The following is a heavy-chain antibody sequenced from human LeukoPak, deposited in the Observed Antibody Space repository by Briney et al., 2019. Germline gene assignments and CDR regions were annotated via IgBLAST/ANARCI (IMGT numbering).Heavy chain of an antibody. CDR1: GGSISTSNYY. J-gene: IGHJ4*02. V-gene: IGHV2-5*01. D-gene: IGHD3-16*01. CDR2: IYWNDDK. Sequence: TLSLTCTVSGGSISTSNYYWGWIRQPPGKALEWLALIYWNDDKRYSPSLKSRLTITKDTSKNQVVLTMTNMDPVDTATYYCAHWRAGGGGLDYWGQGTLVTVSS. CDR3: AHWRAGGGGLDY.